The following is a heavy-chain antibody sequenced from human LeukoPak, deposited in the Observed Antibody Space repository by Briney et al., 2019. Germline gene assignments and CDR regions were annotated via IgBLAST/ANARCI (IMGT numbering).Heavy chain of an antibody. Sequence: GGSLRLSCAASGFAFSSYWMYWVRQAPGKGLVWVSRINSDGSRTSYADSVKGRFTISRDNAKNTLYLQMNSLRAEDTAVYYCARGGDYSWEAVPWWGQGTLVTVSS. CDR2: INSDGSRT. CDR3: ARGGDYSWEAVPW. CDR1: GFAFSSYW. V-gene: IGHV3-74*01. D-gene: IGHD4-17*01. J-gene: IGHJ4*02.